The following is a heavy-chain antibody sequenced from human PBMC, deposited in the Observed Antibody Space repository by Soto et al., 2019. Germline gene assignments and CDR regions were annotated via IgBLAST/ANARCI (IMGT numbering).Heavy chain of an antibody. Sequence: QVQLVESGGGLVKPGGSLRLSCAASGFTFSDYYMSWIRQAPGKGLEWVSYITSSSSYTIYADSVRGRFTISRDNAKNSLFLPMNSLRAEDTAVYYCARADHYDTRGYWKWGQGTLVTVSS. D-gene: IGHD3-22*01. CDR2: ITSSSSYT. CDR3: ARADHYDTRGYWK. J-gene: IGHJ4*02. V-gene: IGHV3-11*05. CDR1: GFTFSDYY.